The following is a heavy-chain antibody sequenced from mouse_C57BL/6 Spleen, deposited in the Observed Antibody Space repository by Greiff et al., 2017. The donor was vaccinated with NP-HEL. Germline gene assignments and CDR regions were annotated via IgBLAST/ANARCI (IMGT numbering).Heavy chain of an antibody. CDR3: ARGGGKGAMDY. Sequence: QVQLQQPGAELVMPGASVKLSCKASGYTFTSYWMHWVKQRPGQGLEWIGEIDPSDSYTNYNQKFKGKSTLTVDKSSSTAYMQLSSLTSEDSAVDYCARGGGKGAMDYWGQGTSVTVSS. V-gene: IGHV1-69*01. J-gene: IGHJ4*01. CDR1: GYTFTSYW. D-gene: IGHD1-1*02. CDR2: IDPSDSYT.